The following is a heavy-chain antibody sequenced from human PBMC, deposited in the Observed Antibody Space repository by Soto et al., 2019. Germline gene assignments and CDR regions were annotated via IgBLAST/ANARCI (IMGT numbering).Heavy chain of an antibody. J-gene: IGHJ4*02. D-gene: IGHD3-3*01. CDR3: AREYYDFWSGYRSAGSGFDY. Sequence: GGSLRLSCAASGFTFSSYGMHWVRQAPGKGLEWVAVIWYDGSNKYYADSVKGRFTISRDNSKNTLYLQMNSLRAEDTAVYYCAREYYDFWSGYRSAGSGFDYWGQGTLVTVSS. CDR2: IWYDGSNK. V-gene: IGHV3-33*01. CDR1: GFTFSSYG.